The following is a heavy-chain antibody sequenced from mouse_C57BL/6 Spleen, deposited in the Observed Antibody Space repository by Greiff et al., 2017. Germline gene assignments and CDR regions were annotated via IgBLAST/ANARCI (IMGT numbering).Heavy chain of an antibody. CDR1: GFTFSSYG. D-gene: IGHD2-3*01. Sequence: EVQGVESGGDLVKPGGSLKLSCAASGFTFSSYGMSWVRQTPDKRLEWVATISSGGSYTYYPDSVKGRFTISRDNAKNTLYLQMSSLKSEDTAMYYWARRPDGYYDYWGQGTTLTVSS. V-gene: IGHV5-6*01. CDR2: ISSGGSYT. CDR3: ARRPDGYYDY. J-gene: IGHJ2*01.